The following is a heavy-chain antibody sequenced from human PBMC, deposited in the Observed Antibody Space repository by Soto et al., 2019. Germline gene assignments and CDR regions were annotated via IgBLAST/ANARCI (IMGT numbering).Heavy chain of an antibody. Sequence: GGSLRLSCTASGFTFGDYAMSWFRQAPGKGLEWVGFIRSKAYGGTTEYAASVKGRFTISRDDSISTAYLQWSSLKASDTAMYYCARLPLGIVGATLYYYYGMDVWGQGTTVTVSS. D-gene: IGHD1-26*01. CDR2: IRSKAYGGTT. V-gene: IGHV3-49*03. CDR1: GFTFGDYA. CDR3: ARLPLGIVGATLYYYYGMDV. J-gene: IGHJ6*02.